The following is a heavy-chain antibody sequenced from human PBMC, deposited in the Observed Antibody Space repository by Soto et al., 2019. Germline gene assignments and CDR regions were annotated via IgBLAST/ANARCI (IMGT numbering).Heavy chain of an antibody. CDR2: VYYSGST. D-gene: IGHD6-13*01. CDR3: ARGRHLSSSWPPLGAFDI. J-gene: IGHJ3*02. V-gene: IGHV4-59*11. CDR1: GGSISSHY. Sequence: SETLSLTCTVSGGSISSHYWSWIRQPPGQGLEWIGYVYYSGSTNYNPSLKSRVTISVDTSKNQFSLKLSSVTAADTAVYYCARGRHLSSSWPPLGAFDIWGQGTMVTVSS.